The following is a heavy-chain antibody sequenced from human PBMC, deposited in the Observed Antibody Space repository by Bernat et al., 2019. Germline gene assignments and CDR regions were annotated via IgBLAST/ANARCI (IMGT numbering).Heavy chain of an antibody. CDR1: GFTFSTYG. Sequence: EVQLLESGGGLAQPGGSLRLSCAASGFTFSTYGMTWVRQTPGKRLEWVSTINSNGANTHYADSVEGRFTISRDNSKHKLSLQMNSLRAEDTAVYYCATDNPLEIWGQETIVTCSS. J-gene: IGHJ3*02. CDR3: ATDNPLEI. CDR2: INSNGANT. V-gene: IGHV3-23*01.